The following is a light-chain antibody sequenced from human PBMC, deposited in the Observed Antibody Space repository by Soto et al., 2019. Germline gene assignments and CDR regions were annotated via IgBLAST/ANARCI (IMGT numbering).Light chain of an antibody. V-gene: IGLV2-18*01. J-gene: IGLJ1*01. Sequence: SVLTQPPSVSGSPGQSVTISCTGTSTDFVSYNRVSWYQRPPGTAPKLIIYEARNRPSGVPDRFSGSKSGNTASLTISGLQAADEADYYCAAWDDTLKRYVFGTGTKVTV. CDR2: EAR. CDR1: STDFVSYNR. CDR3: AAWDDTLKRYV.